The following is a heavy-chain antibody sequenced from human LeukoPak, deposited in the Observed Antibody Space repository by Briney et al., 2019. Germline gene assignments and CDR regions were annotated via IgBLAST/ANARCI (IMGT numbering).Heavy chain of an antibody. CDR1: GFTFTSYA. Sequence: GGSLRLSCAASGFTFTSYAMSWVRQAPGKGLEWVSAISGSGGSTYYADSVKGRFTISRDDPHNTLYLQMNSLRAEDTAVYFCARGGVDYYGSGTYYLMYYFDYWGQGALVTVSS. J-gene: IGHJ4*02. D-gene: IGHD3-10*01. CDR2: ISGSGGST. CDR3: ARGGVDYYGSGTYYLMYYFDY. V-gene: IGHV3-23*01.